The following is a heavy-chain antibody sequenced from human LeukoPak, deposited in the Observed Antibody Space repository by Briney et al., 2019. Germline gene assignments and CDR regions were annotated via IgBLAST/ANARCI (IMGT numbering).Heavy chain of an antibody. CDR3: ARVRDGSSWVDP. J-gene: IGHJ5*02. CDR2: IYASGTT. D-gene: IGHD6-13*01. CDR1: GGSISTYY. Sequence: PSETLSLTCTVSGGSISTYYWSWIRQPAGKGLEWIGRIYASGTTNYNPSLKSRVIMSIDTSKNQFFLKLSSVTAADTAVYFCARVRDGSSWVDPWGQGILVTVSS. V-gene: IGHV4-4*07.